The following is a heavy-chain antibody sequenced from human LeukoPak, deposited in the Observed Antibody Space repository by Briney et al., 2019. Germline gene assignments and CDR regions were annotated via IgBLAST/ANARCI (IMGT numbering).Heavy chain of an antibody. CDR3: ARHGITIFGVVIEFDY. CDR2: IYHSGST. Sequence: SESLSLTCAVSGYSISSGYYLGWIRQPPGKGLEWIGSIYHSGSTYYNPSLKSRVTISVDTSKNQFSLKLSSVTAADTAAYYCARHGITIFGVVIEFDYWGQGTLVTVSS. D-gene: IGHD3-3*01. V-gene: IGHV4-38-2*01. CDR1: GYSISSGYY. J-gene: IGHJ4*02.